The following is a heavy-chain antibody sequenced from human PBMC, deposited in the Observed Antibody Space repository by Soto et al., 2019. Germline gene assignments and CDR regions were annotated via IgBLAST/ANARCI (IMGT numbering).Heavy chain of an antibody. J-gene: IGHJ4*02. CDR1: GFTFSSYA. Sequence: EVQLLESGGGLVQPGGSLRLSCAASGFTFSSYAMSWVRQAPGKGLEWVSAISGSGGSTYYADSVKGRFTISRDNSKNTLYLQMNSLRAEDTAVYYCAKYVVGHPTASYPQIFDYWGQGTLVTVSS. D-gene: IGHD2-15*01. V-gene: IGHV3-23*01. CDR3: AKYVVGHPTASYPQIFDY. CDR2: ISGSGGST.